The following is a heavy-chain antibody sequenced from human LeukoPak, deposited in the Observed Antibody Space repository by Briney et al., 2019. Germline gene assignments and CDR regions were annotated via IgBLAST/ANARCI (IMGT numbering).Heavy chain of an antibody. CDR1: GFTFSSYS. CDR3: ARDVKQAVDYSSCPGPSLYYYYYMDV. D-gene: IGHD6-6*01. J-gene: IGHJ6*03. Sequence: PGGSLRLSCAASGFTFSSYSMNWVRQAPGKGLEWVSYISSSSSTIYYADSVKGRFTISRDNAKNSLYLQMNSLRAEDTAVYYCARDVKQAVDYSSCPGPSLYYYYYMDVWGKGTTVTVSS. CDR2: ISSSSSTI. V-gene: IGHV3-48*01.